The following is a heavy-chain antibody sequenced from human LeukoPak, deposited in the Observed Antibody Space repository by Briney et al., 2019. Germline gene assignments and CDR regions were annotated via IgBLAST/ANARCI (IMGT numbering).Heavy chain of an antibody. V-gene: IGHV4-34*01. CDR2: VNHSGST. D-gene: IGHD3-16*02. Sequence: SETLSLTCAVYGGSFSGYYWSWIRQPPGKGLEWIGKVNHSGSTNYNPSLKSRVTISVDTSTNQFSLNLSSVTAADTAVYYCARASYDYVWGSYRRYNWFDPWGQGTLVTVSS. J-gene: IGHJ5*02. CDR3: ARASYDYVWGSYRRYNWFDP. CDR1: GGSFSGYY.